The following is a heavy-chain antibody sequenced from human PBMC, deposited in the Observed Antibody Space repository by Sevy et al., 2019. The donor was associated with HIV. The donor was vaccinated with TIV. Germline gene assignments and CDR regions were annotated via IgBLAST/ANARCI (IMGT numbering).Heavy chain of an antibody. Sequence: GGSLRLSCEAFGFSFSNYGMHWVRQAPGKGPEWVSSIRLDGNDKQYADSVKGRFTISRDNSKNTLNLQMNSLRVEVTAVYYCARDPGYSGYDWGALTYYFDYWGQGTLVTVSS. V-gene: IGHV3-30*02. CDR3: ARDPGYSGYDWGALTYYFDY. CDR1: GFSFSNYG. D-gene: IGHD5-12*01. CDR2: IRLDGNDK. J-gene: IGHJ4*02.